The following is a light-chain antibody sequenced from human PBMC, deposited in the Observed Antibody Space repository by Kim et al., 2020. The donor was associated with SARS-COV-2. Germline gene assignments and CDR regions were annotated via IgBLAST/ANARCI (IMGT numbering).Light chain of an antibody. V-gene: IGKV3-20*01. CDR2: GAS. CDR1: ESVSSSY. Sequence: LSPGERATLSCRANESVSSSYLAWYQQKPGQAPRLLIYGASNRATGIPDRFSGSGSGTDFSLTISRLEPEDFAVYYCQEYGSSRTFGQGTKVDIK. J-gene: IGKJ1*01. CDR3: QEYGSSRT.